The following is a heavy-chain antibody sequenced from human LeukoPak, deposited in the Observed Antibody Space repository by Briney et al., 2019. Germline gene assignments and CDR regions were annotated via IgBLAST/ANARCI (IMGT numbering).Heavy chain of an antibody. Sequence: GGSLRLSCAASGFTFCSYSMNWVRQAPGKGLEWVSSISNNFNIYYADSLKGRFTIARDNSKKSLYLQMNSLRADDTAVYYCARDSLYCSRTNCYTDFDYWGQGTLVTVSS. CDR1: GFTFCSYS. V-gene: IGHV3-21*01. CDR2: ISNNFNI. J-gene: IGHJ4*02. CDR3: ARDSLYCSRTNCYTDFDY. D-gene: IGHD2-2*02.